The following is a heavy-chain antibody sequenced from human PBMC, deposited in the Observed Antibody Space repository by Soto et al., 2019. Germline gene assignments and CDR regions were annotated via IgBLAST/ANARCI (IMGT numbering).Heavy chain of an antibody. CDR1: GFTFSSYA. Sequence: QVQLVESGGGVVQPGRSLRLSCAASGFTFSSYAMHWVRQAPGKGLEWVAVISYDGSNKYYADSVKGRFTISRDNSKNSLYLQMNSLRAEDTAVYYCARELRVVVISGGVDYWGQGTLVTVSS. V-gene: IGHV3-30-3*01. CDR3: ARELRVVVISGGVDY. CDR2: ISYDGSNK. J-gene: IGHJ4*02. D-gene: IGHD3-22*01.